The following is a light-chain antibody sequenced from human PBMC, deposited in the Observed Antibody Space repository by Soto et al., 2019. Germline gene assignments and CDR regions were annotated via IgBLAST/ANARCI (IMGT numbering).Light chain of an antibody. CDR2: EVS. CDR1: SSDVGSYNY. J-gene: IGLJ1*01. CDR3: GSYAGNNNFYV. Sequence: QSALTQPPSASGSPGQSVTISCTGTSSDVGSYNYVSWYQQYPGKAPKVMIYEVSKRPSGVPDRFSGSKSGNTASLTVSGLQAEDEADYSCGSYAGNNNFYVFGTGTKLTVL. V-gene: IGLV2-8*01.